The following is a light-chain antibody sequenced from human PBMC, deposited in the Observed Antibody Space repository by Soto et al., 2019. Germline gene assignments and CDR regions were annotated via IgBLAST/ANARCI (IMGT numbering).Light chain of an antibody. J-gene: IGLJ3*02. V-gene: IGLV2-14*01. CDR2: AVS. CDR3: SSYVTSGTPWV. Sequence: QSALTQPASVSGSPGQSITISCAGTSSDIGAYNFVSWYQQRPGKAPKLMIFAVSDRPSGVSDRFSGSKSGYTASLTISGLQSDDEAFYYCSSYVTSGTPWVFGGGTKLTVL. CDR1: SSDIGAYNF.